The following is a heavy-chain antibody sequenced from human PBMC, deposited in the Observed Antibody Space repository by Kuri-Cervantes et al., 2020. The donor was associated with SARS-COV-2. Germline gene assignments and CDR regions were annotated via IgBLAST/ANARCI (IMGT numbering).Heavy chain of an antibody. CDR3: ASRLRLGELSLMLDY. V-gene: IGHV4-30-4*01. Sequence: SCTVSGGSISSGDYYWSWIRQPPGKGLEWIGYIYYSGSTYYNPSLKSRVTISEDTSKNQFSLKLSSVTAADAAVYYCASRLRLGELSLMLDYWGQGTLVTVSS. CDR1: GGSISSGDYY. J-gene: IGHJ4*02. CDR2: IYYSGST. D-gene: IGHD3-16*02.